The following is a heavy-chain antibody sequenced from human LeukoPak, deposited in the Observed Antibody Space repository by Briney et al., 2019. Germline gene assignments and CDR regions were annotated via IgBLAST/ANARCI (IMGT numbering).Heavy chain of an antibody. D-gene: IGHD3-22*01. J-gene: IGHJ3*02. CDR2: IIPIFGTA. CDR1: GGTFSSYA. CDR3: ARGPIDSSGYYGVFDAFDI. Sequence: SVKVSCKASGGTFSSYAISWVRQAPGQGLEWMGGIIPIFGTANYAQKFQGRVTITTDESTSTAYMELSSLRSEDTAVYYCARGPIDSSGYYGVFDAFDIWGRGTMVTVSS. V-gene: IGHV1-69*05.